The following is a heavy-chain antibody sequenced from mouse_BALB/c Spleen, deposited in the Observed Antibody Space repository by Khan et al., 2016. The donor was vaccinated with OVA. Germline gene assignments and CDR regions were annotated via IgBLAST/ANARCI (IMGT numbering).Heavy chain of an antibody. Sequence: QVQLQQSGPELKKPGETVKVSCKASGYTFRNNGMNWVKQAPGKGLKWMGWINTYTGEPTYADDFKGRFAFSLETSANTAYLQINNLKNEDTATYCCARVGYNGTMDSWGQGTSVTVSS. D-gene: IGHD2-14*01. V-gene: IGHV9-3-1*01. J-gene: IGHJ4*01. CDR3: ARVGYNGTMDS. CDR2: INTYTGEP. CDR1: GYTFRNNG.